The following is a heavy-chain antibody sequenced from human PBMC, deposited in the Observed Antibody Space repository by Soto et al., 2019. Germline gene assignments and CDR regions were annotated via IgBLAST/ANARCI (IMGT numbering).Heavy chain of an antibody. J-gene: IGHJ4*02. D-gene: IGHD1-20*01. CDR3: ARGITLPTPLDY. CDR1: GYTFTSYA. CDR2: INAGNGNT. Sequence: ASVRVSCKASGYTFTSYAMHWVRQAPGQRLEWMGWINAGNGNTKYSQKFQGRVTITRDTSASTAYMELSSLRSEDTAVYYCARGITLPTPLDYWGQGTLVTVS. V-gene: IGHV1-3*01.